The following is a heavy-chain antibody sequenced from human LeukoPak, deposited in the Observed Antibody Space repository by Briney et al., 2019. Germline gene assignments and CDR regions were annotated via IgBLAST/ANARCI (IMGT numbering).Heavy chain of an antibody. V-gene: IGHV3-11*01. CDR3: AKKDGYTSSWSFDY. J-gene: IGHJ4*02. D-gene: IGHD6-13*01. CDR2: ISPSGSTT. CDR1: GFTFSDYY. Sequence: GGSLRLSCAASGFTFSDYYMNWIRQAPGKGLEWVSSISPSGSTTNYADSAKGRFTISRDNAKNSLYLQMNSLRAEDTAVYYCAKKDGYTSSWSFDYWGQGTLVTVSS.